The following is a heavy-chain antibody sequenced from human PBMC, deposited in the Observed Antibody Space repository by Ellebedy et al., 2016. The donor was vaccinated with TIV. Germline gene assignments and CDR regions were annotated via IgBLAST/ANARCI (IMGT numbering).Heavy chain of an antibody. D-gene: IGHD6-19*01. Sequence: PGGSLRLSCGASGFSFDQYAMHWVRQAPGKGLEWVSSISWISDNIGYADSVKGRFAISRDNAQKSLYLQMNSLRAEDTALYYCAGGWYRDALDIWGQGTMVTVSS. CDR1: GFSFDQYA. CDR3: AGGWYRDALDI. V-gene: IGHV3-9*01. CDR2: ISWISDNI. J-gene: IGHJ3*02.